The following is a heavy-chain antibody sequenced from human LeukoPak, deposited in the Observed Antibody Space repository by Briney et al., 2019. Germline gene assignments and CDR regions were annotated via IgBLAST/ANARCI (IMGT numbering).Heavy chain of an antibody. CDR1: GFTFGSYA. V-gene: IGHV3-23*01. CDR3: AKGLIAVAGRLYYYGMDV. D-gene: IGHD6-19*01. CDR2: ISGSGGST. J-gene: IGHJ6*02. Sequence: GASLRLSCAASGFTFGSYAMSWVRQAPGKGLEWVSAISGSGGSTYYADSVKGRFTISRDNSKNTLYLQMNSLRAEDTAVYYCAKGLIAVAGRLYYYGMDVWGQGTTVTVSS.